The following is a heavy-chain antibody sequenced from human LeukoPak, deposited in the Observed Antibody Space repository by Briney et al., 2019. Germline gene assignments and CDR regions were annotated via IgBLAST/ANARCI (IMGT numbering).Heavy chain of an antibody. CDR1: GYTFTSYD. CDR3: AREGGIPYCSGGSCYNY. Sequence: GASVKVSCKASGYTFTSYDINWVRQATGQGLEWMGWMNPNSGNTGYAQKFQGRVTMTRNTSISTAYMELSSLRSEDTAVYYCAREGGIPYCSGGSCYNYWGQGTLVTVSS. D-gene: IGHD2-15*01. V-gene: IGHV1-8*01. CDR2: MNPNSGNT. J-gene: IGHJ4*02.